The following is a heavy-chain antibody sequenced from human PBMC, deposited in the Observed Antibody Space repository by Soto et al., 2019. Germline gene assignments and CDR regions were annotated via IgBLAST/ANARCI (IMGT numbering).Heavy chain of an antibody. CDR1: GFIFDDYA. CDR2: ISWNSGSI. CDR3: AKGVLRFLEWPLLDAFDI. V-gene: IGHV3-9*01. Sequence: GGSLRLSCEASGFIFDDYAMHWVRQAPGRGLEWVSGISWNSGSIGYADSVKGRFTISRDNAKNSLYLRMNSLRAEDTALYYCAKGVLRFLEWPLLDAFDIWGRGTMVTVSS. D-gene: IGHD3-3*01. J-gene: IGHJ3*02.